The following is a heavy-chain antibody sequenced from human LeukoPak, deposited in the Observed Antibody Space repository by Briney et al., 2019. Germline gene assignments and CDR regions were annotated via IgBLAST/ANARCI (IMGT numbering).Heavy chain of an antibody. CDR2: MNPNNGNT. CDR3: ARGFYYYGLDV. Sequence: ASVKVSCKASGYTFTRYDINWVRQAPGQGLERLGWMNPNNGNTGYAQKFQGRVTMTRSTSIDTAYMELNTLTSDDTAAYYCARGFYYYGLDVWGQGTTVTGSS. V-gene: IGHV1-8*01. J-gene: IGHJ6*02. CDR1: GYTFTRYD.